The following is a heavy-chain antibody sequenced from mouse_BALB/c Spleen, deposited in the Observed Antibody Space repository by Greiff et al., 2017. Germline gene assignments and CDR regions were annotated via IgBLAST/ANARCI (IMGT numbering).Heavy chain of an antibody. J-gene: IGHJ4*01. Sequence: VQLQESGAELVRPGTSVKISCKASGYTFTNYWLGWVKQRPGHGLEWIGDIYPGGGYTNYNEKFKGKATLTADTSSSTAYMQLSSLTSEDSAVYFCARNGYDRYAMDYWGQGTSVTVSS. V-gene: IGHV1-63*02. CDR1: GYTFTNYW. CDR3: ARNGYDRYAMDY. CDR2: IYPGGGYT. D-gene: IGHD1-2*01.